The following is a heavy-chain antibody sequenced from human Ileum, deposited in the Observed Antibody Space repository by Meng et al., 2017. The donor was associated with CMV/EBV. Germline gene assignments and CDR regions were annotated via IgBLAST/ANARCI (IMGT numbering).Heavy chain of an antibody. J-gene: IGHJ6*02. CDR1: GFTFSSYA. V-gene: IGHV3-30-3*01. D-gene: IGHD4-11*01. CDR2: ISYDGSNK. CDR3: ARDQEKGDYCNYYYYYYGMDV. Sequence: GESLKISCAASGFTFSSYAMHWVRQAPGKGLEWVAVISYDGSNKYYADSVKGRFTISRDNSKNTLYLQMNSLRAEDTAVYYCARDQEKGDYCNYYYYYYGMDVWGQGTTVTVSS.